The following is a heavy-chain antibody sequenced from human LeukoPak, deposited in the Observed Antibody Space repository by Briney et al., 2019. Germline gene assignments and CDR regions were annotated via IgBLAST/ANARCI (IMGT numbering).Heavy chain of an antibody. V-gene: IGHV3-33*01. CDR2: IYYDRINI. Sequence: SFAASEFPFTTYGMHWGRPAPGKGVEGVAFIYYDRINIYYADYVKGRFTISRDISKNTLYLQMDSLRAEDTAIYYCARDWKTNSFDYWGQGTLVTVSS. CDR3: ARDWKTNSFDY. D-gene: IGHD1-1*01. J-gene: IGHJ4*02. CDR1: EFPFTTYG.